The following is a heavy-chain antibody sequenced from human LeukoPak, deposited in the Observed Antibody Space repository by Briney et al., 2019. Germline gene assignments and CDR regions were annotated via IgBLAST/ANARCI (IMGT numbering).Heavy chain of an antibody. Sequence: GGSLRLSCAASGFTFSSYWMSWVRQAPGKGLEWVANIKQDGSEKYYVDSVKGRFTISRDNAKKSLYLQMNSLRAEDTAVYYCARDLGYCSSISCYGVFDYWGQGTLVTVSS. J-gene: IGHJ4*02. V-gene: IGHV3-7*03. CDR2: IKQDGSEK. D-gene: IGHD2-2*03. CDR3: ARDLGYCSSISCYGVFDY. CDR1: GFTFSSYW.